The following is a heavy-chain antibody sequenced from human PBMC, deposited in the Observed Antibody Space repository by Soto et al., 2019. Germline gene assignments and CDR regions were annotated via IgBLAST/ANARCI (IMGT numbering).Heavy chain of an antibody. D-gene: IGHD1-26*01. Sequence: EVQLVESGGGLVQPGGSLRLSCAASGFSFSSYSMNWVRQAPGKGLEWVSYISGGGGTTYYADSVKGRFTISSDNAKKSLYLQLSSLRDVDTAVYYCARDPMSGSQKLYFDCWGQGTLVTVSS. CDR1: GFSFSSYS. CDR2: ISGGGGTT. V-gene: IGHV3-48*02. CDR3: ARDPMSGSQKLYFDC. J-gene: IGHJ4*02.